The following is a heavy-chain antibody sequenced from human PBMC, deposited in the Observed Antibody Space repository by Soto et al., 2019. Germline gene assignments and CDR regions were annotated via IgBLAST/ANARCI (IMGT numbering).Heavy chain of an antibody. CDR2: IYSGDSNT. D-gene: IGHD2-2*01. CDR3: ARRYCSSTSCYLNAFDI. J-gene: IGHJ3*02. V-gene: IGHV5-51*01. Sequence: GESLKISCKGFGYSFTSYWIDWVRQMPGKGLEWRGSIYSGDSNTRYSTSFQGPVTISAHKSISTAYLQRSSLEASDTAMYYCARRYCSSTSCYLNAFDIWGQATMITVS. CDR1: GYSFTSYW.